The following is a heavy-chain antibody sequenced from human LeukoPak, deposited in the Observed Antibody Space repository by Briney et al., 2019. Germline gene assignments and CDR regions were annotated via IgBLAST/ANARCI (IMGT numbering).Heavy chain of an antibody. D-gene: IGHD2-2*01. CDR3: AGRSYCSSTSCRGWFDP. Sequence: SETLSLTCAVYGGSFSGYYWSWIRQPPGKGLEWIGEINHSGSTNYNPSLKSRVTISVDTSKNQFSLKLSSVTAADTAVYYCAGRSYCSSTSCRGWFDPWGQGTLVTVSS. J-gene: IGHJ5*02. V-gene: IGHV4-34*01. CDR2: INHSGST. CDR1: GGSFSGYY.